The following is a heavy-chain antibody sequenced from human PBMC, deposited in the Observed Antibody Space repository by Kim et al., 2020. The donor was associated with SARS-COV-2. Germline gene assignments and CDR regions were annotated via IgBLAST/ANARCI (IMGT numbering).Heavy chain of an antibody. Sequence: SETLSLTCTVSGGSISGYYWSWIRQPPGKGLEWIAYIYYSGSTDYNPSLKGRVTISVDTSKNQFSLKLSSVTAADTALYYCARHVRGRYYFDYWGQGTLVTVSS. CDR1: GGSISGYY. CDR2: IYYSGST. CDR3: ARHVRGRYYFDY. V-gene: IGHV4-59*08. D-gene: IGHD5-12*01. J-gene: IGHJ4*02.